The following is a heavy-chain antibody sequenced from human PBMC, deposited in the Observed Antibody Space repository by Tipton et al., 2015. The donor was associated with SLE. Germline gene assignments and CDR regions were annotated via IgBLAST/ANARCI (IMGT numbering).Heavy chain of an antibody. D-gene: IGHD6-19*01. Sequence: TLSLTCAVSGYSISSGYYWGWIRQPPGKGLEWIGSIYHSGSTYYNLSLKSRVTMSVDTSKNQFSLKLSSVTAADTAVYYCASAAVAGSFDYWGQGTLVTVSS. CDR1: GYSISSGYY. V-gene: IGHV4-38-2*01. J-gene: IGHJ4*02. CDR2: IYHSGST. CDR3: ASAAVAGSFDY.